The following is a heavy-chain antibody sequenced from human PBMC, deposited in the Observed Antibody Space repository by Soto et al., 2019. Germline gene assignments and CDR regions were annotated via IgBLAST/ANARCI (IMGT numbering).Heavy chain of an antibody. V-gene: IGHV1-2*02. D-gene: IGHD2-2*01. CDR1: GYTFTGYY. CDR3: ARDLGYCSSTSCYPGWYFDL. Sequence: ASVKVSCKASGYTFTGYYMHWVRQAPGQGLEWMGWINPNSGGTNYAQKFQGRVTITADESTSTAYMELSSLRSEDTAVYYCARDLGYCSSTSCYPGWYFDLWGRGTLVTVSS. J-gene: IGHJ2*01. CDR2: INPNSGGT.